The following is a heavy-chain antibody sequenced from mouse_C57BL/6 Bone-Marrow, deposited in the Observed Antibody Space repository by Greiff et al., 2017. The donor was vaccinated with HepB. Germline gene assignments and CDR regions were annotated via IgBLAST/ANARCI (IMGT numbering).Heavy chain of an antibody. J-gene: IGHJ1*03. V-gene: IGHV1-31*01. D-gene: IGHD1-1*01. Sequence: DVKLQESGPELVKPGASVKISCKASGYSFTGYYMHWVKQSHGNILDWIGYIYPYNGVSSYNQKFKGKATLTVDKSSSTAYMELRSLTSEDSAVYYCALITTVVAWYFDVWGTGTTVTVSS. CDR3: ALITTVVAWYFDV. CDR2: IYPYNGVS. CDR1: GYSFTGYY.